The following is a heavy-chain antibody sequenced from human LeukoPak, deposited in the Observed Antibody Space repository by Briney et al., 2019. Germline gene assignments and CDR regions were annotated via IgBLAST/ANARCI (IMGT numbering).Heavy chain of an antibody. J-gene: IGHJ3*02. CDR1: GGSISSYY. D-gene: IGHD5-12*01. CDR3: VRERGYSAFDI. CDR2: ISYSGNT. V-gene: IGHV4-59*01. Sequence: SDTLSLTCTASGGSISSYYWSWSRQPPGKGLEWIGYISYSGNTNYNPSLKSRVTISVDTSKNQFSLKLSSVTAADTAVYYCVRERGYSAFDIWGQGTMVTVSS.